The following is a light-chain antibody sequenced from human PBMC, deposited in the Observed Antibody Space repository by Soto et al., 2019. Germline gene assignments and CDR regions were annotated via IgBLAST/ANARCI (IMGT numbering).Light chain of an antibody. CDR2: DAS. Sequence: PGERATLSCRASQSVSSNLAWYQQKPGQAPRLLIYDASTRATGIPARFSGSGSGTDFTLGIRSLQSEDFAVYFCQQYNTWPPYTFGQGTKLEI. V-gene: IGKV3-15*01. CDR1: QSVSSN. CDR3: QQYNTWPPYT. J-gene: IGKJ2*01.